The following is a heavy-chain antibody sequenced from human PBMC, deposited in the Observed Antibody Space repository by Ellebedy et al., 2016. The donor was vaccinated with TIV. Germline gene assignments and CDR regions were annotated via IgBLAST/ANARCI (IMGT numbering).Heavy chain of an antibody. J-gene: IGHJ4*02. D-gene: IGHD2-21*02. V-gene: IGHV2-26*01. CDR1: GFSLSHVIMG. CDR3: ARTLRYCGGDCSHQFYF. CDR2: IFSNDEK. Sequence: SGPTLVKPTETLTLTCTVSGFSLSHVIMGVSWIRPPPGKALEWLAHIFSNDEKSYSTSLKSRLTISKDTAKSQVVLTMTNMDAVDTATYYCARTLRYCGGDCSHQFYFWGQGTLVTVSS.